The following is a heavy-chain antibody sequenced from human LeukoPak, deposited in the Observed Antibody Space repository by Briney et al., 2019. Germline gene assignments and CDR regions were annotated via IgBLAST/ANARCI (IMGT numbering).Heavy chain of an antibody. V-gene: IGHV3-7*01. D-gene: IGHD6-13*01. Sequence: GGSLRLSCATSGFTFSNYWMSWVRQAPGEGLEWVANINQGGSGKYYLDSVKGRFSISRDNAKNSLFLRVDSLRADDTAVYYCARDRRSSAGSDFWGQGTRVTVSS. CDR2: INQGGSGK. CDR1: GFTFSNYW. J-gene: IGHJ4*02. CDR3: ARDRRSSAGSDF.